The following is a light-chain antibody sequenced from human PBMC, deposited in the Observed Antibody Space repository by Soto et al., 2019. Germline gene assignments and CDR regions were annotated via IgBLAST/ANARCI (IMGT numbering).Light chain of an antibody. CDR2: DVS. J-gene: IGLJ2*01. Sequence: QSVLTQPASVSGSPGQSITISCTGTSSDVGGYNYVSWYQQHPGKAPKLMIYDVSNRPSGVSNRFSGSKSCNTASLTFSGLQAEDEADYYCSSYTSSITLVVFGGGTQLTVL. V-gene: IGLV2-14*01. CDR1: SSDVGGYNY. CDR3: SSYTSSITLVV.